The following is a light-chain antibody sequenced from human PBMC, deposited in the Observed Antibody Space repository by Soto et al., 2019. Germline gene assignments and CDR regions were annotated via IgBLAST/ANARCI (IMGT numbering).Light chain of an antibody. V-gene: IGKV1-5*03. CDR1: QSITSW. J-gene: IGKJ1*01. CDR2: KAS. Sequence: DIQMTQSPSTLSASVGDRVTITCRASQSITSWLAWYQQKPGKAPNLLIYKASTLASGVPSRFSGSESGTEFTLTISSLQPDDFATYYCQQYNSYPWTFGQGTKVEIK. CDR3: QQYNSYPWT.